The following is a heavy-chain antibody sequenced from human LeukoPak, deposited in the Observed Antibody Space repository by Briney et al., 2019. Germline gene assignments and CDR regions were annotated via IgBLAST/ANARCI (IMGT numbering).Heavy chain of an antibody. J-gene: IGHJ6*03. CDR3: ARVEIYCSGGSCYSDYYYYMDV. CDR1: GYTFTSYG. V-gene: IGHV1-2*02. D-gene: IGHD2-15*01. Sequence: ASVKVSCKASGYTFTSYGISWVRQAPGQGLEWMGWINPNSGGTNYAQKFQGRVTMTRDTSISTAYMELSRLRSDDTAVYYCARVEIYCSGGSCYSDYYYYMDVWGKGTTVTISS. CDR2: INPNSGGT.